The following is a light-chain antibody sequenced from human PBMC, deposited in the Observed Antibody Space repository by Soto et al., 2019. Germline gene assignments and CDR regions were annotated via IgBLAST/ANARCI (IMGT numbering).Light chain of an antibody. CDR3: CAYSTSGTHV. Sequence: QSALTQPASVSGSPGQSITFSCTGTSSDVGSYDYVSWHQQHPGKAPKLIIYDVNNRPSGVPSRFSGSKSGNTASLIISGLQTEDEADSYCCAYSTSGTHVFGTGTKVTVL. CDR2: DVN. J-gene: IGLJ1*01. CDR1: SSDVGSYDY. V-gene: IGLV2-14*03.